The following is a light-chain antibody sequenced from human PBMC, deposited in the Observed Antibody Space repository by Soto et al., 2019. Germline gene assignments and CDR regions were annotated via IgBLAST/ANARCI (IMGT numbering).Light chain of an antibody. Sequence: THSQSTLSAFPCDRVTLSCSASQCINTRLAWYQQRPGKAPKLLIYKASSLASGVPSRFSGSGSGTEFTLTISILQPEDFAIYYCQQGHRQSPTFGQGTKVDIK. V-gene: IGKV1-5*03. J-gene: IGKJ1*01. CDR2: KAS. CDR1: QCINTR. CDR3: QQGHRQSPT.